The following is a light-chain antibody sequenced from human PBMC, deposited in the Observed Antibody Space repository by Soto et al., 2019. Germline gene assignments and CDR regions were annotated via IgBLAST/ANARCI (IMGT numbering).Light chain of an antibody. CDR1: SGSIASNY. CDR3: QSYDSSNWV. Sequence: NFMLTQPHSVSESPGKTVTISCTRSSGSIASNYVQWYQQRPGSAPTTVIYEDNQRPSGVPDRFSGSLDSSSNSASLTISGLKTEDEADYYCQSYDSSNWVFGGGTQLTVL. CDR2: EDN. J-gene: IGLJ7*01. V-gene: IGLV6-57*04.